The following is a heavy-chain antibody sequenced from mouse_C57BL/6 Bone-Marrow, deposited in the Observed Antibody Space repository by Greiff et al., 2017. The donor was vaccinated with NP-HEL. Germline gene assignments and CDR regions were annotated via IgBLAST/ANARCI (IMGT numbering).Heavy chain of an antibody. Sequence: VQGVESGAELARPGASVKMSCKASGYTFTSYTMHWVKQRPGQGLEWIGYINPSSGYTKYNQKFKDKATLTADKSSSTAYMQLSSLTSEDSAVYYCARSTWGGYWGQGTTLTVSS. V-gene: IGHV1-4*01. CDR1: GYTFTSYT. CDR3: ARSTWGGY. D-gene: IGHD2-1*01. J-gene: IGHJ2*01. CDR2: INPSSGYT.